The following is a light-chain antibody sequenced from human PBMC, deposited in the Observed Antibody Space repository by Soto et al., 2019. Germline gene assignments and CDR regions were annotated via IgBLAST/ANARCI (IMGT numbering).Light chain of an antibody. CDR1: NRDVGGYNY. J-gene: IGLJ2*01. CDR3: SSYSSSSALDVI. Sequence: QSVLAQPASVSGSPGQSITISCAGTNRDVGGYNYVSWYQQYPGKAPKLIIYEVTYRPSGVSNRFSGSKSGNTASLTISGLQAEDEADYYCSSYSSSSALDVIFGGGTKVTV. CDR2: EVT. V-gene: IGLV2-14*01.